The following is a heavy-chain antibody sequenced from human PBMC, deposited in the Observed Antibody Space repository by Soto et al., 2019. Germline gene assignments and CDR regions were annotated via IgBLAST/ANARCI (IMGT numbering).Heavy chain of an antibody. J-gene: IGHJ4*01. CDR2: INHSGST. CDR3: ARATRYCTNGVCSTFEY. Sequence: LSLTCAVYGGSFSGYYWSWIRQPPGKGLEWIGEINHSGSTNYNPSLKSRVTISIDTSKNQFSLKLSSVTAADTAVYYCARATRYCTNGVCSTFEYWGQGTLVTVSS. D-gene: IGHD2-8*01. V-gene: IGHV4-34*01. CDR1: GGSFSGYY.